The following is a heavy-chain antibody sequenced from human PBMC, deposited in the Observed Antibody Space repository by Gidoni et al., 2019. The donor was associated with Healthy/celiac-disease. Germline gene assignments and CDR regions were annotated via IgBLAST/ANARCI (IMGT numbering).Heavy chain of an antibody. CDR2: IIPIFGTA. Sequence: QVPLVQSGAEVKTPGSSVKVSCKASGGTFSSYAISWVRQAPGQGLEWMGGIIPIFGTANYAQKFQGRVTITADESTSTAYMELSSLRSEDTAVYYCARGGVTYCGGDCYSPDYWGQGTLVTVSS. CDR1: GGTFSSYA. V-gene: IGHV1-69*01. CDR3: ARGGVTYCGGDCYSPDY. J-gene: IGHJ4*02. D-gene: IGHD2-21*02.